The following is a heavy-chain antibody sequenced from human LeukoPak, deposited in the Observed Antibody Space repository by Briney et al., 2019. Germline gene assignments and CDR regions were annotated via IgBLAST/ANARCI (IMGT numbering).Heavy chain of an antibody. Sequence: GGSLRLSCAVSGFTFSSYAMSWVRQAPGKGLEWVSGISWNSGSIGYADSVKGRFTISRDNSKNSLYLQMNSLRTEDTALYYCAKESTYYDILTGYHNYGMDVWGQGTTVTVSS. CDR3: AKESTYYDILTGYHNYGMDV. CDR2: ISWNSGSI. V-gene: IGHV3-9*01. D-gene: IGHD3-9*01. J-gene: IGHJ6*02. CDR1: GFTFSSYA.